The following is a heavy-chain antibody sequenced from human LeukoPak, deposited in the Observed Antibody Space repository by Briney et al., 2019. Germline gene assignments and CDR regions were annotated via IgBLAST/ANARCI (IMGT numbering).Heavy chain of an antibody. CDR1: GGSFSNYH. V-gene: IGHV4-4*07. J-gene: IGHJ4*02. Sequence: SGPLSLTCTASGGSFSNYHWSWIRQPPGKGLEWMGQIHTSGSTNYNPPLKSRVSISIHTSKSQFSLKLSSVTAADTALYYCARGSSSGWYSGADWGQGTLVTVSS. CDR3: ARGSSSGWYSGAD. CDR2: IHTSGST. D-gene: IGHD6-19*01.